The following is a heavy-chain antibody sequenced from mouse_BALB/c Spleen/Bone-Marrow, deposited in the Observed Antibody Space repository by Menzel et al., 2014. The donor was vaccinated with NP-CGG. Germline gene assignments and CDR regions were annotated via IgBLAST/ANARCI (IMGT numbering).Heavy chain of an antibody. CDR3: ARDDYDAFAY. J-gene: IGHJ3*01. V-gene: IGHV1-7*01. Sequence: VQLQQSGAELAKPGASMKMSCKASGYTFTSYWMHWIKQRPGQGLEWIGYINPSTGYTEYNQTFKGKATLTAVKSSTTAYMQLSSLTSEDSAVYYCARDDYDAFAYWGQGTLVTVSA. D-gene: IGHD2-4*01. CDR2: INPSTGYT. CDR1: GYTFTSYW.